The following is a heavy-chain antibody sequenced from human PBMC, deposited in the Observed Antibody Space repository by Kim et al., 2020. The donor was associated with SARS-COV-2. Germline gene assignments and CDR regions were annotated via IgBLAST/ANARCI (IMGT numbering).Heavy chain of an antibody. J-gene: IGHJ4*02. Sequence: SETLSLTCSVSGDSFTTKSFYWGWFRQPPGKGLEWIGSVSNSGNSDHYNPPLKSRVAISIDTSKDLLSLKLRSVTAADTAVYYCARQNAQKGEWSFDYWGQGTLVTVSS. CDR1: GDSFTTKSFY. V-gene: IGHV4-39*01. CDR3: ARQNAQKGEWSFDY. D-gene: IGHD3-16*01. CDR2: VSNSGNSD.